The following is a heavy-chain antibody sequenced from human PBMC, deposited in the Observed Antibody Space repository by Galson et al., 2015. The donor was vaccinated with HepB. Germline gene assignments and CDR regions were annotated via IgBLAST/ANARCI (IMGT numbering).Heavy chain of an antibody. CDR1: GFTFSSYT. CDR2: IFYDGDNE. D-gene: IGHD3-10*01. Sequence: SLRLSCAASGFTFSSYTMHLVRQAPGKGLEWVALIFYDGDNEYYADSVKGRFTISRDNFKNTLYVQMNSLRAEDTALYYCAREGDNESGTAFDIWGQGTMVTVSS. V-gene: IGHV3-30-3*01. CDR3: AREGDNESGTAFDI. J-gene: IGHJ3*02.